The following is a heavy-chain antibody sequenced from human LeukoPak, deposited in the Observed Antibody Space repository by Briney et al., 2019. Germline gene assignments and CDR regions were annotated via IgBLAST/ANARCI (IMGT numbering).Heavy chain of an antibody. CDR1: GFTFSSYA. Sequence: SGGSLRLSCAASGFTFSSYAMSWVRQAPGEGLEWVSAISGSGGSTYYADSVKGRFTISRDNSKNTLYLQMSSLRAEDTAVYYCAKGGAAAGPRTFDYWGQGTLVTVSS. D-gene: IGHD6-13*01. V-gene: IGHV3-23*01. CDR2: ISGSGGST. CDR3: AKGGAAAGPRTFDY. J-gene: IGHJ4*02.